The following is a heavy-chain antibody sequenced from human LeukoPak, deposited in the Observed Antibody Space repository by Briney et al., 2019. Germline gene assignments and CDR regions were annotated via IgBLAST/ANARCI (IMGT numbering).Heavy chain of an antibody. J-gene: IGHJ2*01. CDR3: ARVIVVVPAADAGYFDL. V-gene: IGHV1-18*01. CDR2: IRAYNGNT. Sequence: ASVKVSCKASGYTFTSYGISWVRQAPGQGLEWMGWIRAYNGNTNYAQKLQGRVTMTTDTSTSTAYMELRSLRSDDTAVYYCARVIVVVPAADAGYFDLWGRGTLVTVSS. D-gene: IGHD2-2*01. CDR1: GYTFTSYG.